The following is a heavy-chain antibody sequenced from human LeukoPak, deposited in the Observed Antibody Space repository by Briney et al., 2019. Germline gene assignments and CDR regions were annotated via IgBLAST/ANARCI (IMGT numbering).Heavy chain of an antibody. D-gene: IGHD5-18*01. CDR1: GVTLSSYA. Sequence: PGGSLGLSCAASGVTLSSYAMSWARQAPGKGLEYVSAISSNGGSTYYADSVKGRFTISRDNSKNTLYLQMSSLRAEDTAVYYCVKDLRKAAMGPFDYWGQGTLVTVSS. J-gene: IGHJ4*02. CDR3: VKDLRKAAMGPFDY. V-gene: IGHV3-64D*06. CDR2: ISSNGGST.